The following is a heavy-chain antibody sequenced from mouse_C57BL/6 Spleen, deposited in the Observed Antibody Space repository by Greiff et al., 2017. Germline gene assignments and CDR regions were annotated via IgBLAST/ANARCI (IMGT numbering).Heavy chain of an antibody. CDR1: GYTFTDYY. CDR3: ARSLDGYYGDFDV. CDR2: INPNNGGT. J-gene: IGHJ1*03. V-gene: IGHV1-26*01. D-gene: IGHD2-3*01. Sequence: VQLQQSGPELVKPGASVKISCKASGYTFTDYYMNWVKQSHGKSLEWIGDINPNNGGTSYNQKFKGKATLTVDKSSSTAYLEIRSRTSEDSAVYYCARSLDGYYGDFDVWGTGTTVTVSS.